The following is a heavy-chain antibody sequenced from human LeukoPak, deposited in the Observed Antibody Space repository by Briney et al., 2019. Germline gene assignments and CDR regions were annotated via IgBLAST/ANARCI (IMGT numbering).Heavy chain of an antibody. J-gene: IGHJ4*02. Sequence: SLRLSCAASGFTFSSYAMHWVRQAPGKGLEWVAVISYDGSNKYYADSVKGRFTISRDNSKNTLYLQMNSLRAEDTAVYYCARDLEVVGANHYFDYWGQGTLVTVPS. D-gene: IGHD1-26*01. V-gene: IGHV3-30*04. CDR1: GFTFSSYA. CDR3: ARDLEVVGANHYFDY. CDR2: ISYDGSNK.